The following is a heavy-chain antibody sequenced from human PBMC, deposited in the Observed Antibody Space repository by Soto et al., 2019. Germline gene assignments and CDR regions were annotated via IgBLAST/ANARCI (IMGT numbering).Heavy chain of an antibody. CDR3: ARPSITRVRRCGMDV. J-gene: IGHJ6*02. Sequence: QVQLQESGPGLVKPSGTLSLTCAVSGGSISSSNWWRWVRQPPGKGLEWIGESYHSGSTNYNPSRKRRVTISVDKYKNQFSLNLSAVTAADTAVYYCARPSITRVRRCGMDVWGQGTTVTVSS. V-gene: IGHV4-4*02. CDR1: GGSISSSNW. CDR2: SYHSGST. D-gene: IGHD3-10*01.